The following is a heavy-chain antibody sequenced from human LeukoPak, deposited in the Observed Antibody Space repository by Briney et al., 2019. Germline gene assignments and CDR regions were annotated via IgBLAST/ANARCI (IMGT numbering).Heavy chain of an antibody. CDR2: IRFDGSNK. CDR3: AKPIGTGAAHFDY. V-gene: IGHV3-30*02. Sequence: GGSLRLSCAATGFTFSSIGVHWVRQAPGKGLEWVAFIRFDGSNKYYADSVKGRFTISRDNSKSTLYLQMNSLTAEDTALYYCAKPIGTGAAHFDYWGQGALVTVSS. J-gene: IGHJ4*02. CDR1: GFTFSSIG. D-gene: IGHD3-10*01.